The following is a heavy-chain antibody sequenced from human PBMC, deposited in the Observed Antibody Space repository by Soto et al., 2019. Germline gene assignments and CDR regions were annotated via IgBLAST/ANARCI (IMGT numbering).Heavy chain of an antibody. J-gene: IGHJ5*02. V-gene: IGHV4-31*03. CDR3: GRGWGVYDYVWGSYRSNWFDP. D-gene: IGHD3-16*02. Sequence: QVQLQESGPGLVKPSQTLSLTCTVSGGSISSGGYYWSWIRQHPGKGLEWIGYIYYSGSTYYNPSLKIRVTVSVDTSKNQFSVRLSSVPAADTAVYYCGRGWGVYDYVWGSYRSNWFDPWGQGTLVTVSS. CDR2: IYYSGST. CDR1: GGSISSGGYY.